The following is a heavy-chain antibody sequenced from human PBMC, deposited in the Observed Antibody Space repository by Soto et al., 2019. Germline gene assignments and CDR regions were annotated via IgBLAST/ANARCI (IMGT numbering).Heavy chain of an antibody. Sequence: ASVKVSCKASGYTFTSYGISWVRQAPGQGLEWMGWISAYNGNTNYAQKLQGRVTMTTDTSTSTAYMELRSLRSDDTAVYYCASATPLPTRGPLRYYYGMDVWGQGTTVTVSS. J-gene: IGHJ6*02. CDR2: ISAYNGNT. V-gene: IGHV1-18*01. CDR1: GYTFTSYG. D-gene: IGHD4-17*01. CDR3: ASATPLPTRGPLRYYYGMDV.